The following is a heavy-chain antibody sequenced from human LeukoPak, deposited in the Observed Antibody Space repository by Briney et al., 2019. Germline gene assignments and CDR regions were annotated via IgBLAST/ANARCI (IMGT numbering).Heavy chain of an antibody. Sequence: GASVKVSCKASGGTFSSYVISWVRQAPGQGLEWMGGIIPIFGTANYAQNFQGRVTITADDSTSTAYVALSTLRSEDTAVYYCARGPLRFLGGIDYWGQGTLVTVSS. D-gene: IGHD3-3*01. V-gene: IGHV1-69*13. CDR2: IIPIFGTA. CDR1: GGTFSSYV. CDR3: ARGPLRFLGGIDY. J-gene: IGHJ4*02.